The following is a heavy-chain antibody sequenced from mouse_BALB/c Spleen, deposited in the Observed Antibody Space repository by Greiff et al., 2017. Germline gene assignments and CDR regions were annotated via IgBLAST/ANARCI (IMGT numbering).Heavy chain of an antibody. Sequence: EVQVVESGGGLVKPGGSLKLSCAASGFTFSSYAMSWVRQSPEKGLEWVAEISSGGSYTYYPDTVTGRFTISRDNAKNTLYLEMSSLRSEDTAMYYCARGGYDESMDYGGQGTSVTVSS. CDR2: ISSGGSYT. CDR3: ARGGYDESMDY. V-gene: IGHV5-9-4*01. J-gene: IGHJ4*01. D-gene: IGHD2-14*01. CDR1: GFTFSSYA.